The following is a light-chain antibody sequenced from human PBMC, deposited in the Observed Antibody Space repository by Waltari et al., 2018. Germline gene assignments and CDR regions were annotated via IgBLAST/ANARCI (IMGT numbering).Light chain of an antibody. CDR1: QSVGSN. V-gene: IGKV3-15*01. CDR2: GAS. CDR3: QQYNNWPPIT. Sequence: EIVMTQSPATLSVPPGERASLSCRTSQSVGSNLAWYQQKPGQAPSLLIYGASTRATCIPARFSGSGSGTEFTLTISSLQSEDFAMYFCQQYNNWPPITFGQGTRLEIK. J-gene: IGKJ5*01.